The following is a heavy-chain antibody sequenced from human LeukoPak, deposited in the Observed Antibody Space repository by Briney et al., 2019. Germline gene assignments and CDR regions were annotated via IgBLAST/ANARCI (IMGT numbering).Heavy chain of an antibody. Sequence: GGSLRLSCEASGFTLSSYAMHWVRQAPGKGLEWVAVISYDGSNKYYADSVKGRFAISRDNSKNTLYLQMNSLRAEDTAVYFCARASGGYYGGSGYYFAGGFDIWGQGTMVTVSS. J-gene: IGHJ3*02. CDR3: ARASGGYYGGSGYYFAGGFDI. CDR1: GFTLSSYA. D-gene: IGHD3-22*01. CDR2: ISYDGSNK. V-gene: IGHV3-30*09.